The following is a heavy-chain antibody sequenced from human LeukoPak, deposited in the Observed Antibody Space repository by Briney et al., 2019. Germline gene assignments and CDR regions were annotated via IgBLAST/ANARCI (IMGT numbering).Heavy chain of an antibody. CDR2: INHSGST. J-gene: IGHJ4*02. CDR1: GGSFSGYY. Sequence: SETLSLTCAVYGGSFSGYYWSWIRQPPGMGLEWIGEINHSGSTNYNPSLKSRVTISVGTSKNQFSLKLSSVTAADTAVYYCASSRIRPLDYWGQGTLVTVSS. CDR3: ASSRIRPLDY. V-gene: IGHV4-34*01. D-gene: IGHD1-14*01.